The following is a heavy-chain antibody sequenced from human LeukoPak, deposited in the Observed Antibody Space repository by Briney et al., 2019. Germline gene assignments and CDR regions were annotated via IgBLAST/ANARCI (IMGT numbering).Heavy chain of an antibody. CDR1: GGSFSGYY. V-gene: IGHV4-34*01. Sequence: SETLSLTCAVYGGSFSGYYWSWIRQPPGKGLEWIWEINHSGSTNYNPSLKSRVTISVDTSKNQFSLKLSSVTAADTAVYYCARDSGSGNNDYWGQGTLVTVSS. CDR3: ARDSGSGNNDY. D-gene: IGHD1-26*01. J-gene: IGHJ4*02. CDR2: INHSGST.